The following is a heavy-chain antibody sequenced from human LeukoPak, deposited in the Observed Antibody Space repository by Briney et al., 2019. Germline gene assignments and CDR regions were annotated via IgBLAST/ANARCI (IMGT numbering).Heavy chain of an antibody. V-gene: IGHV4-34*01. CDR2: INNSRST. Sequence: PSETLSLTCAVYGGSFSDYYWSWIRQPPGKGLEWIGEINNSRSTNYNPYLKSRVTISVDTSKYQFSLKLSSVTGADTAVYYCARSCSSTSCSPAPPYYYGMDVWGQGTTVTVSS. J-gene: IGHJ6*02. CDR3: ARSCSSTSCSPAPPYYYGMDV. CDR1: GGSFSDYY. D-gene: IGHD2-2*01.